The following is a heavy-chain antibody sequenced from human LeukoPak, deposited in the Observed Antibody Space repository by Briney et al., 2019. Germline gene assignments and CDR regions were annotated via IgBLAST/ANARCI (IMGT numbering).Heavy chain of an antibody. CDR1: GGFVTSGAYY. CDR3: ATAGYSGFDFNFDY. J-gene: IGHJ4*02. Sequence: PSETLSLTCTVSGGFVTSGAYYWSWIRQHPGKGLEWIGYIYYTGSTYYNPSLKSRVTISVHTSKNQFSLRLRSVTAADTAVYYCATAGYSGFDFNFDYWDQGTLVTVSS. CDR2: IYYTGST. V-gene: IGHV4-31*03. D-gene: IGHD5-12*01.